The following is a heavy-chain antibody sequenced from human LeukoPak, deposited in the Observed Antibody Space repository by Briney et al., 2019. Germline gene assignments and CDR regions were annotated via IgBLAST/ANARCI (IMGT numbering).Heavy chain of an antibody. V-gene: IGHV4-61*02. Sequence: PSEPLSLTCTVSGGSISSGSYYWSWIRQPAGKGLEWIGRIYTSGSTNYNPSLKSRVTISVDTSKNQFSLKLSSVTAADTAVYYCARDGSRGSFYFDYWGQGTLVTVSS. CDR1: GGSISSGSYY. J-gene: IGHJ4*02. D-gene: IGHD3-10*01. CDR2: IYTSGST. CDR3: ARDGSRGSFYFDY.